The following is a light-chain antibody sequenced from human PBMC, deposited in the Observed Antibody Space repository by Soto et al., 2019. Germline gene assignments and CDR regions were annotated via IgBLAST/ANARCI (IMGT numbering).Light chain of an antibody. V-gene: IGLV2-14*03. CDR1: SSDIGGYKY. CDR2: DVS. J-gene: IGLJ3*02. CDR3: SSYSSSVTLV. Sequence: QSVLTQPASVSGSPGQSITISCTGTSSDIGGYKYVSWYQHHPGEAPKLMIYDVSNRPSGVSNRFSGSKSGNTASLTISGLQAEDEADYYCSSYSSSVTLVFGGGTKVTVL.